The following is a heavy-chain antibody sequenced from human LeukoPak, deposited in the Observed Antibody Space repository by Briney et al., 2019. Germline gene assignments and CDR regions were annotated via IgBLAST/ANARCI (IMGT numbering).Heavy chain of an antibody. V-gene: IGHV4-59*12. CDR2: IYCSGST. CDR1: GGSISSYY. CDR3: ATTNYDFWSGYYLYYYYYMDV. J-gene: IGHJ6*03. Sequence: SETLSLTCTVSGGSISSYYWSWIRQPPGKGLEWIGYIYCSGSTNYNPSLKSRVTISVDTSKNQFSLKLSSVTAADTAVYYCATTNYDFWSGYYLYYYYYMDVWGKGTTVTVSS. D-gene: IGHD3-3*01.